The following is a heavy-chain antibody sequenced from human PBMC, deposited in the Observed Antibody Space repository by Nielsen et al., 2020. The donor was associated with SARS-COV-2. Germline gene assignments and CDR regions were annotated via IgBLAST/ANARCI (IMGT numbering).Heavy chain of an antibody. J-gene: IGHJ3*02. CDR2: IDGDDDK. CDR3: ARARRQLALNDPFHI. D-gene: IGHD6-13*01. Sequence: WIRQIPGKALEWLARIDGDDDKFYRTSLKTRLSSSKDTSKNQVDLTMTNMRAADTATYYCARARRQLALNDPFHIWGQGTMVTVSS. V-gene: IGHV2-70*04.